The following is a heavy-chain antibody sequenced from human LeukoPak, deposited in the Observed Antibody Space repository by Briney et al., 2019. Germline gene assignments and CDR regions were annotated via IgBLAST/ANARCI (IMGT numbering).Heavy chain of an antibody. Sequence: SETLSLTCTVSGGSISSGGYYWSWIRQPPGKGPEWIGYIYHSGSTYYNPSLKSRVTISVDRSKNQFSLKLSSVTAADTAVYYCARVVGAIGYYFDYWGQGTLVTVSS. J-gene: IGHJ4*02. CDR3: ARVVGAIGYYFDY. D-gene: IGHD1-26*01. V-gene: IGHV4-30-2*01. CDR2: IYHSGST. CDR1: GGSISSGGYY.